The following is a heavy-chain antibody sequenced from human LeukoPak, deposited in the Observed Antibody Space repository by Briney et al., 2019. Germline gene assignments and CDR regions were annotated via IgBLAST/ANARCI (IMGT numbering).Heavy chain of an antibody. D-gene: IGHD1-26*01. V-gene: IGHV4-59*01. CDR2: IYYTGST. CDR1: GGSFSGYY. Sequence: PSETLSLTCAVYGGSFSGYYWSWIRQPPGKGLEWIGYIYYTGSTNYNPSLKSRVTISVDPSKNQFSLELTSVTAADTAVYYCARGGDVGSYTYFQPWGQGTLVTVSS. J-gene: IGHJ1*01. CDR3: ARGGDVGSYTYFQP.